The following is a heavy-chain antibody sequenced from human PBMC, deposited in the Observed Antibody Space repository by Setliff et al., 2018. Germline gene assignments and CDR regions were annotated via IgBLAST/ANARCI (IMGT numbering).Heavy chain of an antibody. D-gene: IGHD1-26*01. Sequence: RASVKVSCKASGGTFSSHYISWVRQAPGQGPQWLGRIIPASNGANYAQRFRGRVSFSADISTGTVFMDLSSLEPEDTAVYYCVRVRRGGYHSIYWSFDLWGRGTLVTVSS. V-gene: IGHV1-69*04. J-gene: IGHJ2*01. CDR1: GGTFSSHY. CDR3: VRVRRGGYHSIYWSFDL. CDR2: IIPASNGA.